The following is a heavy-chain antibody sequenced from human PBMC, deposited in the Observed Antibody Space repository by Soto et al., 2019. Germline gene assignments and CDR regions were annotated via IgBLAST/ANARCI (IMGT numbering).Heavy chain of an antibody. V-gene: IGHV5-51*01. CDR1: GYSFTSYW. J-gene: IGHJ6*02. Sequence: RESLKISCKGSGYSFTSYWIGWVRQMPEKGLEWMGIIYPGDSDTRYSPSFQGQVTISADKSISTAYLQWSSLKASDTALYYCARVLYDFWNGAAYFFYGLDVWGQGTTVTVSS. CDR2: IYPGDSDT. D-gene: IGHD3-3*01. CDR3: ARVLYDFWNGAAYFFYGLDV.